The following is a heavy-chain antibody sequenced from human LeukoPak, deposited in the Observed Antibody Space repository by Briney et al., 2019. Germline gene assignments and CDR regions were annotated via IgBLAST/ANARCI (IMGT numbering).Heavy chain of an antibody. J-gene: IGHJ3*02. CDR3: AREILTGYYRAAFDI. D-gene: IGHD3-9*01. CDR2: ISYDGSNK. CDR1: GFTFSSFI. Sequence: GGSLRLSCAASGFTFSSFIMSWVRQAPGKGLEWVAVISYDGSNKYYADSVKGRFTISRDNSKNTLYLQMNSLRAEDTAVYYCAREILTGYYRAAFDIWGQGTMVTVSS. V-gene: IGHV3-30*03.